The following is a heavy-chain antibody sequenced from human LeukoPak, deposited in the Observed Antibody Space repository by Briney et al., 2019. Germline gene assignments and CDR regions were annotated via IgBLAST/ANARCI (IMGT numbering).Heavy chain of an antibody. V-gene: IGHV3-23*01. Sequence: GGSLRLSCAASGFTFNTYAMGWVRQAPGKGLEWVSVISESGASTYYADSVKGRFTISRDNSKNTLYLQMNSLRAEDTAVYYCAKSFGPVIAAAGTGADWGQGTLVTVSS. CDR2: ISESGAST. CDR1: GFTFNTYA. CDR3: AKSFGPVIAAAGTGAD. D-gene: IGHD6-13*01. J-gene: IGHJ4*02.